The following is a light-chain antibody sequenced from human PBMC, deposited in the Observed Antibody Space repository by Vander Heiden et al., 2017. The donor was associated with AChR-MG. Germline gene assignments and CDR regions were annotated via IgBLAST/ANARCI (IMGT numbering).Light chain of an antibody. CDR2: GAS. J-gene: IGKJ4*01. CDR3: QQYNDWPLT. V-gene: IGKV3-15*01. Sequence: EIVMTQPPATLSVSPGERATLSCRASQSVSSNLAWYQQKPGQAPRLLIYGASTRATGIPARFSGSESGTEFTLTISSLQSEDFAVYYCQQYNDWPLTFGAGTKVEIK. CDR1: QSVSSN.